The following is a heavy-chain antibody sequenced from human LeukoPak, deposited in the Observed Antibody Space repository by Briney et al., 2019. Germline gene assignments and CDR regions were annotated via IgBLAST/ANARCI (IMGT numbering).Heavy chain of an antibody. CDR1: GFTFSSYE. CDR3: AKDNYYYDSSGPRGDY. V-gene: IGHV3-30*02. J-gene: IGHJ4*02. Sequence: GGSLRLSCAASGFTFSSYEMNWVRQAPGKGLEWVAFIRYDGSNKYYADSVKGRFTISRDNSKNTLYLQMNSLRAEDTAVYYCAKDNYYYDSSGPRGDYWGQGTLVTVSS. CDR2: IRYDGSNK. D-gene: IGHD3-22*01.